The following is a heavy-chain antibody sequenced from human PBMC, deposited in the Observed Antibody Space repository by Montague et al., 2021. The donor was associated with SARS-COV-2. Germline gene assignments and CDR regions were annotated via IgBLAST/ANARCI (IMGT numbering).Heavy chain of an antibody. CDR2: IYYSGST. CDR3: ARVGRQQLVRLSGMDV. D-gene: IGHD6-13*01. J-gene: IGHJ6*02. Sequence: SETLSLTCTVSGGSISSSSYYWGWIRQPPGKGLEWIGSIYYSGSTYYNPSLMSRVTISFDTSKNQFSLKLTSVTAADTAVYYCARVGRQQLVRLSGMDVWGQGTTVTVSS. CDR1: GGSISSSSYY. V-gene: IGHV4-39*07.